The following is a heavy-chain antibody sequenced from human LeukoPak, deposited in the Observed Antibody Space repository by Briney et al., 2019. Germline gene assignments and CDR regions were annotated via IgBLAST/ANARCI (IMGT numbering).Heavy chain of an antibody. J-gene: IGHJ4*02. V-gene: IGHV3-23*01. D-gene: IGHD6-6*01. CDR3: AKGGSSSSYFADY. Sequence: GGSLRLSCAVSGLTFSSYAMSWVRQAPGKGLEWVSAISGSGGSTYYADSVKGRFTISRDNSKNTLYLQMNSLRAEDTAVYYCAKGGSSSSYFADYWGQGTLVTVSS. CDR2: ISGSGGST. CDR1: GLTFSSYA.